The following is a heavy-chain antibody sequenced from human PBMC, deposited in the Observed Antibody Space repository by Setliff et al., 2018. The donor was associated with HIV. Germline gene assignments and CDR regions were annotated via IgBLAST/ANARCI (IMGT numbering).Heavy chain of an antibody. D-gene: IGHD2-21*01. Sequence: QPGGSLRLSCEGSGFTFSVYGMHWVRQAPGKGLEWVAVIWYDGGRKHYADSVKGRFTISRDDSNNTLYLQLNSLRAEDTAIYYCARGQFRLRPDSLDLWGQGTLVTVSS. CDR1: GFTFSVYG. CDR3: ARGQFRLRPDSLDL. CDR2: IWYDGGRK. J-gene: IGHJ3*01. V-gene: IGHV3-33*01.